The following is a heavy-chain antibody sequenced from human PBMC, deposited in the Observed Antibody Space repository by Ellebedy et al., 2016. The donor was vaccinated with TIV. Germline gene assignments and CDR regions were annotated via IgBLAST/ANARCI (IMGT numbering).Heavy chain of an antibody. Sequence: AASVKVSCKASGYTFSDYGIAWLRQAPGQGLEWMAWISDYNGNTDYAQSLQGRVTVTTDTSTSTAYMELRNLKSDDMAVYYCARWEDRSGSAIYWGQGTLVTVSS. V-gene: IGHV1-18*03. CDR3: ARWEDRSGSAIY. D-gene: IGHD3-22*01. CDR1: GYTFSDYG. J-gene: IGHJ4*02. CDR2: ISDYNGNT.